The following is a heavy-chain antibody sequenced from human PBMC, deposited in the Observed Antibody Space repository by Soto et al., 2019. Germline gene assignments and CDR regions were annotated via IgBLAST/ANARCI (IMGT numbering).Heavy chain of an antibody. V-gene: IGHV4-30-2*01. D-gene: IGHD6-6*01. Sequence: TLSLTCAVSGGSISSGGYSWGWIRQPPGKGLEWIGYIYHSGSTYYNPSLKSRVTISVDRSKNQFSLKLSSVTAADTAVYYCARSADEGMYSSSPPGWFDPWGQGTLVTVSS. CDR3: ARSADEGMYSSSPPGWFDP. J-gene: IGHJ5*02. CDR2: IYHSGST. CDR1: GGSISSGGYS.